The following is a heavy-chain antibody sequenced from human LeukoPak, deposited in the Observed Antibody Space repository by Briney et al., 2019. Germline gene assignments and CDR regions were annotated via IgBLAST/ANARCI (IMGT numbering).Heavy chain of an antibody. CDR2: ISGSGGST. Sequence: GGSLRLSCAASGFTFSSYAMSWVRQAPGKGLEWVSAISGSGGSTYYADSVKGRFTISGDNSKNTLYLQMNSLRAEDTAVYYCAKVVSIAVAGAVDYWGQGTLVTVSS. CDR1: GFTFSSYA. CDR3: AKVVSIAVAGAVDY. J-gene: IGHJ4*02. D-gene: IGHD6-19*01. V-gene: IGHV3-23*01.